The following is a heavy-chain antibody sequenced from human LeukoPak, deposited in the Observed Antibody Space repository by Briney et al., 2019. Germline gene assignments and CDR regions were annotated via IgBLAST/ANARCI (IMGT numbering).Heavy chain of an antibody. J-gene: IGHJ4*02. CDR2: IYWDDEE. CDR1: GFSLTTSGVG. Sequence: SGPTLVKPTQTLTLTCTFSGFSLTTSGVGVGWIRQPPGKALEWLALIYWDDEERHSPSLKSRLTITKDTSKNQVVLTMTNMDPVDTATYYCAHSHGYGSSWSGFDSWGQGTLVTVSS. V-gene: IGHV2-5*02. CDR3: AHSHGYGSSWSGFDS. D-gene: IGHD6-13*01.